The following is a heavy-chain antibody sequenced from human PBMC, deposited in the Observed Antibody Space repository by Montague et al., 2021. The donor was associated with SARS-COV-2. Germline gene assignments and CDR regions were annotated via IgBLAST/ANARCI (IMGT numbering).Heavy chain of an antibody. Sequence: SETLSLTCTVSGSISGYYWTWIRQSAGKGLEWIGRISSSGGIGYXASLQSRVTMSLDTSKIQLSLKLSSVTAADTAVYYCARQYIGYNRRFDYWGQGALVTVSP. J-gene: IGHJ4*02. CDR3: ARQYIGYNRRFDY. CDR2: ISSSGGI. CDR1: GSISGYY. V-gene: IGHV4-4*07. D-gene: IGHD5-12*01.